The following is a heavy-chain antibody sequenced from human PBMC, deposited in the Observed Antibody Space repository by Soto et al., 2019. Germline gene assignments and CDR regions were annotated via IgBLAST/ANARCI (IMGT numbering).Heavy chain of an antibody. CDR3: ARGESPGYGSFID. Sequence: GGSLILSCAASGFTFSSHWMHWVREVPGKGLVWVSRIGPDGNSPSYADSVRGRFTISRDNANKILHLQMNSLRVEDTGVYYCARGESPGYGSFIDWGQGSLVTVSS. CDR2: IGPDGNSP. J-gene: IGHJ4*02. CDR1: GFTFSSHW. V-gene: IGHV3-74*01. D-gene: IGHD3-9*01.